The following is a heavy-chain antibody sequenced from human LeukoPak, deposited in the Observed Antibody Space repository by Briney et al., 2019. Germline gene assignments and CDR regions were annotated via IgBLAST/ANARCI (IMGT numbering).Heavy chain of an antibody. CDR1: GYTFTDYY. D-gene: IGHD3-22*01. Sequence: ASVKVSCKASGYTFTDYYMHWVRQAPGQGLEWMGWINPNSGGTNYAQKFQGRVTMTRDTSISTAYMELSRLRSDNTAVYYCARASYYYDSSGYPGYYFDYWGQGTLVTVSS. J-gene: IGHJ4*02. CDR3: ARASYYYDSSGYPGYYFDY. CDR2: INPNSGGT. V-gene: IGHV1-2*02.